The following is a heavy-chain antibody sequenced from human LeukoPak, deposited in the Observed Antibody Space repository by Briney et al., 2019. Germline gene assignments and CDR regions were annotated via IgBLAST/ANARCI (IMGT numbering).Heavy chain of an antibody. CDR2: IYYSGST. CDR1: GGSISSGGYY. CDR3: AREPVGYCSSTSCYSWIDY. V-gene: IGHV4-31*03. Sequence: SETLSLTCTVSGGSISSGGYYWSWIRQHPGKGLEWIGYIYYSGSTYYNPSLKSRVTISVDTSKNQFSLKLSSVTAADTAVYYCAREPVGYCSSTSCYSWIDYCGQGTLVTVSS. J-gene: IGHJ4*02. D-gene: IGHD2-2*01.